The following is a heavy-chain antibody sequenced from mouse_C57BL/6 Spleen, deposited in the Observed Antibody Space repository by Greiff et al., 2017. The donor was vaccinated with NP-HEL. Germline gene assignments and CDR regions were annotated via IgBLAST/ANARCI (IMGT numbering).Heavy chain of an antibody. D-gene: IGHD3-2*02. V-gene: IGHV1-50*01. J-gene: IGHJ1*03. CDR1: GYTFTSYW. Sequence: VQLQQPGAELVKPGASVKLSCKASGYTFTSYWMQWVKQRPGQGLEWIGEIDPSDSYTNYNQKFKGKATLTVDTSSSTAYMQLSSLTSEDSAVYYCARGDRQLRPHWYFDVWGTGTTVTVSS. CDR2: IDPSDSYT. CDR3: ARGDRQLRPHWYFDV.